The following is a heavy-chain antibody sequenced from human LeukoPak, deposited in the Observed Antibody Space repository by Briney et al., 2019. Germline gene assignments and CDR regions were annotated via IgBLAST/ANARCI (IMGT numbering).Heavy chain of an antibody. CDR1: GFTVSSNY. CDR2: IYSGGST. D-gene: IGHD6-13*01. V-gene: IGHV3-53*01. J-gene: IGHJ4*02. Sequence: GGSLRLSCAASGFTVSSNYMSWVRQAPGKGLEWVSVIYSGGSTYYADSVKGRFTISRDNSKNTLHLQMNSLRAEDTAVYYCSVAAAVVYWGQGTLVTVSS. CDR3: SVAAAVVY.